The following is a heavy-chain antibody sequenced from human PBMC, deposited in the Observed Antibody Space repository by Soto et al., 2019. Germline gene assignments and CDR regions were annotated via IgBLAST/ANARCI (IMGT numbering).Heavy chain of an antibody. CDR2: IRAYNGDT. CDR3: ARAGAAPYYHYGLDV. Sequence: ASVKVSCKTSGYTFTAYDIYWVLQAPGQGLEWMGWIRAYNGDTDYAQKFQTRVTMTTDKSTDTAYMDLRSLTSDDTAIYYCARAGAAPYYHYGLDVWGQGTTVTVSS. V-gene: IGHV1-18*01. CDR1: GYTFTAYD. J-gene: IGHJ6*02. D-gene: IGHD3-16*01.